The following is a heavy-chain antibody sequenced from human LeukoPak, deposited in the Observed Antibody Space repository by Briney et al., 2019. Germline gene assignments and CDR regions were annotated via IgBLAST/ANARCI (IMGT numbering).Heavy chain of an antibody. J-gene: IGHJ4*02. CDR1: GFTFSSYG. CDR2: IKQDGSEK. Sequence: GGSLRLSCAASGFTFSSYGMHWVRQAPGKGLEWVANIKQDGSEKYYVDSVKGRFTISRDNAKNSLYLQMNSLRAEDTAVYYCAGGSPSDNWGQGTLVTVSS. CDR3: AGGSPSDN. D-gene: IGHD2-15*01. V-gene: IGHV3-7*01.